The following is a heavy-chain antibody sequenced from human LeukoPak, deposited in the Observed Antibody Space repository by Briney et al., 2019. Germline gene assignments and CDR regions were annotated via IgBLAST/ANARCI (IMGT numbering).Heavy chain of an antibody. J-gene: IGHJ3*02. D-gene: IGHD3-22*01. CDR3: ARRGPASDYYYKGGFDI. CDR2: ISHNGDIT. CDR1: GFTFRNYA. Sequence: GGSLRLSCAASGFTFRNYAMSWVRQAPGKGLEWVSVISHNGDITRYADSVKGRSTISRDNSKSTLYLQMNSLRADDTAVYYCARRGPASDYYYKGGFDIWGQGTMVTVSS. V-gene: IGHV3-23*01.